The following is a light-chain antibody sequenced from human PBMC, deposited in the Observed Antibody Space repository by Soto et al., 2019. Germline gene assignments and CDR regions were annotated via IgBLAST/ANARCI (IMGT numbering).Light chain of an antibody. J-gene: IGKJ1*01. V-gene: IGKV1-5*01. CDR1: PSVSSW. CDR2: DAS. CDR3: QQSYRTPRT. Sequence: DIQMTQSPSTLSASVGDSVTITCRASPSVSSWLAWYQQKPGKAPKLLIFDASSLESGVPSRFSGSGSGTEFTPTTSSLQPEDFATYYCQQSYRTPRTFAPGPKVDI.